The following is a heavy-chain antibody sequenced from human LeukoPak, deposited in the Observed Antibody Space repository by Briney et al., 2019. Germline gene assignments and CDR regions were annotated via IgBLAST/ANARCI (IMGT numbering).Heavy chain of an antibody. CDR3: ARDHIGGDY. V-gene: IGHV3-48*01. D-gene: IGHD2-21*01. CDR2: ISSSSSTI. CDR1: GFTFSSYS. Sequence: GGSLRLSCAASGFTFSSYSMNWVRQAPGKGLEWVSYISSSSSTIYYADSVKGRFTISRDNAKNSLYLQTNSLRAEDTAVYYCARDHIGGDYWGQGTLVTVSS. J-gene: IGHJ4*02.